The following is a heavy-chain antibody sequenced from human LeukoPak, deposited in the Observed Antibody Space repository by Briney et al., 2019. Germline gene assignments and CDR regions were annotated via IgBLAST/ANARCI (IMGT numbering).Heavy chain of an antibody. Sequence: PGGSLRLSCAASGFTFSSYAMHWVRQAPGKGLEWVALLSYDGSNKYYADSVRGRFTISRDNSKSTLYLQMNSLRGEDTAVYYCARDSSGWYAYFDSWGQGTLVTVSS. CDR1: GFTFSSYA. CDR2: LSYDGSNK. D-gene: IGHD6-19*01. V-gene: IGHV3-30-3*01. CDR3: ARDSSGWYAYFDS. J-gene: IGHJ4*02.